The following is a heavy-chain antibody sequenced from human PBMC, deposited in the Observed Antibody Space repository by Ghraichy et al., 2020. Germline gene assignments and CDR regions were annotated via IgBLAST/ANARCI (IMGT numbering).Heavy chain of an antibody. CDR1: GFTFSNYA. J-gene: IGHJ5*02. D-gene: IGHD3-3*01. CDR2: ISGSGSNT. CDR3: AKDWHTPPGVNWFDP. V-gene: IGHV3-23*01. Sequence: GGSLRLSCAASGFTFSNYAMSWVRQAPGKGLEWVSSISGSGSNTYYADSVKGRFTISRDNSKNTLYLQMNSLRAEDTAVYYCAKDWHTPPGVNWFDPWGQGSLVTVSS.